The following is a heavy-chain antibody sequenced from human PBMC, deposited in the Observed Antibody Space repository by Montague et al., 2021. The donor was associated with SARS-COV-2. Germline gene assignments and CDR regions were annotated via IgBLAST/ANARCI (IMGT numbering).Heavy chain of an antibody. D-gene: IGHD6-25*01. Sequence: TLSLTCTVSIGSISSGSYYWSWIRQPAGKGLEWIGRIYTRGSTNYXCSLKSRVTISVDTSKNQFSLKLSSVTAADTAVYYCARDGYSSGWNGLHWFDPWGQGTLVTVSS. V-gene: IGHV4-61*02. CDR1: IGSISSGSYY. CDR3: ARDGYSSGWNGLHWFDP. J-gene: IGHJ5*02. CDR2: IYTRGST.